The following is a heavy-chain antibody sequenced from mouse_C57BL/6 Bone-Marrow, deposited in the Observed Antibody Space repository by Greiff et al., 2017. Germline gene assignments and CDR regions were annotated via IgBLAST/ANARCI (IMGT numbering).Heavy chain of an antibody. CDR2: ISDGGSYT. Sequence: EVKLMESGGGLVKPGGSLKLSCAASGFTFSSSAMSWVRQTPEKRLEWVATISDGGSYTYYPDNVKGRFTISRDNAKNNLYLQMSHLKSEDTAMYYCAREASWFAYWGQGTLVTVSA. CDR3: AREASWFAY. V-gene: IGHV5-4*01. CDR1: GFTFSSSA. J-gene: IGHJ3*01.